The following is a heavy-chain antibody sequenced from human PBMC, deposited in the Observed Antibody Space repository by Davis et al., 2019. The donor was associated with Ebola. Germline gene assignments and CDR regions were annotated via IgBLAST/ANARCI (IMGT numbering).Heavy chain of an antibody. CDR2: IYYSGST. D-gene: IGHD6-13*01. CDR1: GGSISSYY. CDR3: ARSRDGIAAGYYYYYMDV. Sequence: SETLSLTCTVSGGSISSYYWSWIRQPPGKGLEWIGYIYYSGSTNYNPSLKSRVTISVDTSKNQFSLKLSSVTAADTAVYYCARSRDGIAAGYYYYYMDVWGKGTTVTVSS. J-gene: IGHJ6*03. V-gene: IGHV4-59*01.